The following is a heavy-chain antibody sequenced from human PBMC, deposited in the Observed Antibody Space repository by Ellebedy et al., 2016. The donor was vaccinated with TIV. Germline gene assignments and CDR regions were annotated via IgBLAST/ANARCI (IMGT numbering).Heavy chain of an antibody. CDR1: GGTFSSYA. V-gene: IGHV1-69*13. D-gene: IGHD2-15*01. Sequence: AASVKVSCKASGGTFSSYAISWVRQAPGQGLEWMGGIIPIFGTANYAQKFQGRVTITADESTSTAYMELSSLRSEDTAVYYCARDRRYCSGGSCSLDYWGQGTLVTVSS. CDR2: IIPIFGTA. CDR3: ARDRRYCSGGSCSLDY. J-gene: IGHJ4*02.